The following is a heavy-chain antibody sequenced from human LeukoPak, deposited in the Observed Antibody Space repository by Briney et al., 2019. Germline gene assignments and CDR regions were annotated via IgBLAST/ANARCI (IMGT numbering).Heavy chain of an antibody. J-gene: IGHJ3*02. Sequence: SVKVSRKASGYTLTSYDINRVRQATGQGLEWVGWMNPNSGNTGHAQKFVGRVTMHRNPSLIPAYMELSSLRSEDTVVYYCARGRTRRGGLRYFDWLPFSAFDIWGQGTMVTVSS. V-gene: IGHV1-8*01. CDR1: GYTLTSYD. D-gene: IGHD3-9*01. CDR2: MNPNSGNT. CDR3: ARGRTRRGGLRYFDWLPFSAFDI.